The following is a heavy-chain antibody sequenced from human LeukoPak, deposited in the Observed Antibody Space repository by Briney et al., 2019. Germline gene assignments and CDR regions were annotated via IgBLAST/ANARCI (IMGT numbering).Heavy chain of an antibody. Sequence: PGGSLRLSREASGFTFTDFILPWVRQAPGKGLEWVAVCTVNEGIIIYADSVKGRFTISRDNSKNTLYLQMNSLGTDDMGIYYCARDPIAGAPDYLDFWGQGTLVTVSS. V-gene: IGHV3-30-3*01. CDR1: GFTFTDFI. J-gene: IGHJ4*02. CDR2: CTVNEGII. CDR3: ARDPIAGAPDYLDF. D-gene: IGHD1-14*01.